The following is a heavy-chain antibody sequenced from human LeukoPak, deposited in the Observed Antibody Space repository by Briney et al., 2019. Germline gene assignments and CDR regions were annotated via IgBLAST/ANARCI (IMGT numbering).Heavy chain of an antibody. D-gene: IGHD2-2*01. V-gene: IGHV3-30*03. Sequence: GGSLRLSCAVSGITLSNYGTSWVRQAPGKGLEWVAVISYDGSNKYYADSVKGRFTISRDNSKNTLYLQMNSLRAEDTAVYYCARDYGDIVVVPAAPGYYYYYYMDVWGKGTTVTVSS. CDR3: ARDYGDIVVVPAAPGYYYYYYMDV. CDR1: GITLSNYG. CDR2: ISYDGSNK. J-gene: IGHJ6*03.